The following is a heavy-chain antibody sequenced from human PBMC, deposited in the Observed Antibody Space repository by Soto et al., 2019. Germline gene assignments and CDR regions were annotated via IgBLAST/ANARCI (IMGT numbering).Heavy chain of an antibody. CDR3: AKYSSGWYYPFDY. CDR2: ISGSGGST. J-gene: IGHJ4*02. CDR1: GFTFSSYA. Sequence: GGSLILSCAASGFTFSSYAMSCVRQAPGKGLEWVSAISGSGGSTYYADSVKGRFTISRDNSKNTLYLQMNSLRAEDTAVYYCAKYSSGWYYPFDYWGQGTLVIVSS. D-gene: IGHD6-19*01. V-gene: IGHV3-23*01.